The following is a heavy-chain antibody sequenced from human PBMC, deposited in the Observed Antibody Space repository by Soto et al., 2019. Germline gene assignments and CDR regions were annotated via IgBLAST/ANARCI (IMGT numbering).Heavy chain of an antibody. CDR2: IYYSGST. Sequence: SETQSLTYTVSGGSISNGGYYWSWIRQHPGKGLEWIGYIYYSGSTYYNPSLKSRVTISVDTSKNQFSLKLSSVTAADTAVYYCARDRDYDSSGYYSVFEYWGQGTLVTVSS. V-gene: IGHV4-31*03. D-gene: IGHD3-22*01. CDR3: ARDRDYDSSGYYSVFEY. J-gene: IGHJ4*02. CDR1: GGSISNGGYY.